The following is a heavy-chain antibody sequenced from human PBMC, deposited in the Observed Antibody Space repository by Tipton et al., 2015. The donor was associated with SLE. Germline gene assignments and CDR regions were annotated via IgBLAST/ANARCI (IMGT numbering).Heavy chain of an antibody. CDR3: AKAQVEQLGAAFDI. D-gene: IGHD6-6*01. CDR2: IRYDGSNK. CDR1: GFTFSSYG. J-gene: IGHJ3*02. V-gene: IGHV3-30*02. Sequence: SLRLSCAASGFTFSSYGMHWVRQAPGKGLEWVAFIRYDGSNKYYADSVKGRFTISRDNSKNTLYLQMNSLRAEDTAVYYCAKAQVEQLGAAFDIWGQGTMVTVSS.